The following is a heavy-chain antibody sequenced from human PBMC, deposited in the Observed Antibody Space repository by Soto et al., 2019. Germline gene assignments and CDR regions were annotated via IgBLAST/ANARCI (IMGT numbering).Heavy chain of an antibody. V-gene: IGHV1-46*03. J-gene: IGHJ4*02. CDR3: ARDFNCSGGSCQYSFDY. D-gene: IGHD2-15*01. CDR2: INPSGGST. Sequence: ASVKVSFKASGYTFTSYYMHWVRQAPGQGLEWMGIINPSGGSTSYAQKFQGRVTMTRDTSTSTVYMELSSLRSEDTAVYYCARDFNCSGGSCQYSFDYWGQGTLVTVSS. CDR1: GYTFTSYY.